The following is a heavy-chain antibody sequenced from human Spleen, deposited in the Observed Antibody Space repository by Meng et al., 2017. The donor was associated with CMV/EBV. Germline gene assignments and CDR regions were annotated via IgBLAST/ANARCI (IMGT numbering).Heavy chain of an antibody. CDR3: ARGWLRKSFDL. CDR2: IVGDSNYI. Sequence: GGSLRLSCAASGFTFRTSALHWVRQAPGKGLEWIATIVGDSNYIYYADSLRGRFTISRDNAKNSLFLQMNTLRVEDTAVYFCARGWLRKSFDLWGQGILVTVSS. J-gene: IGHJ4*02. V-gene: IGHV3-21*01. D-gene: IGHD6-19*01. CDR1: GFTFRTSA.